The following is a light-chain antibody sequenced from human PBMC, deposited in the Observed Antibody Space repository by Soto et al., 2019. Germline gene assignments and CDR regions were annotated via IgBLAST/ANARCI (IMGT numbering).Light chain of an antibody. V-gene: IGKV3-20*01. CDR2: GAS. Sequence: EIVLTQSPGTLSLSPGARATLSCRASQSVSTSSLAWYQQKGGQAPRLLIHGASSRATGIPDRFSGSGSGTDFTLTISRLEPEDFATYYCQQSYSTPRITFGQGTRLEIK. CDR3: QQSYSTPRIT. J-gene: IGKJ5*01. CDR1: QSVSTSS.